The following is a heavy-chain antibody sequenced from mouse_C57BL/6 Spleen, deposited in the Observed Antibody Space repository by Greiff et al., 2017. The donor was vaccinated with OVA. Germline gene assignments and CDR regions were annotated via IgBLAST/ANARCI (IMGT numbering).Heavy chain of an antibody. CDR1: GFSLTSYA. D-gene: IGHD1-1*01. CDR3: ATYYGSSERDYAMDY. V-gene: IGHV2-9-1*01. J-gene: IGHJ4*01. CDR2: IWTGGGT. Sequence: QVQLQQSGPGLVAPSQSLSITCTVSGFSLTSYAISWVRQPPGKGLEWLGVIWTGGGTNYNSALKSRLSISKDNSKSQVFLKMNSLQTDDTARYYCATYYGSSERDYAMDYWGQGTSVTVSS.